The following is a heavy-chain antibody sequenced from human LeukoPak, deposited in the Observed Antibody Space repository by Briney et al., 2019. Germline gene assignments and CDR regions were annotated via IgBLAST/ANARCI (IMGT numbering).Heavy chain of an antibody. J-gene: IGHJ5*02. CDR1: GASVSSYY. Sequence: SETLSLTCTVSGASVSSYYWSWIRQSPKKGLEWIGYIYYGGSSSYNPSLKSRVTISVDTSKNQFSLKLSSVTAADTAVYYCARGQGCSSTSCYTHWFDPWGQGTLVTASS. D-gene: IGHD2-2*02. CDR3: ARGQGCSSTSCYTHWFDP. V-gene: IGHV4-59*02. CDR2: IYYGGSS.